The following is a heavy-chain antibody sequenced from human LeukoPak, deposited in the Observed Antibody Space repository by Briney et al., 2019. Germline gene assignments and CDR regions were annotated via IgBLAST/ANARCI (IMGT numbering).Heavy chain of an antibody. J-gene: IGHJ4*02. CDR1: GYTFTNYG. CDR3: ARGGRGYSYGREFDY. Sequence: GASVKVSCKASGYTFTNYGVNWVRQAPGQGLEWMGWISGYNGNTNYAQKLQGRVTMTTDTSTSTAYMELRSLRSDDTAVYYCARGGRGYSYGREFDYWGQGTLITASS. CDR2: ISGYNGNT. V-gene: IGHV1-18*01. D-gene: IGHD5-18*01.